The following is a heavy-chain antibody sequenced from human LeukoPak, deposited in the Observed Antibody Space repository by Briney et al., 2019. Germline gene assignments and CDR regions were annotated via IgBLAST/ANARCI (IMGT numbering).Heavy chain of an antibody. Sequence: GASVKVSCKASGYTFTGYHMHWVRQAPGQGLEWMGWINPNSGGTNYAQKFQGRVTMTRDTSISTAYMELSRLRSDDTAVYYCARSRAFQCSSTSCYGYDYWGQGTLVTVSS. CDR1: GYTFTGYH. D-gene: IGHD2-2*01. CDR3: ARSRAFQCSSTSCYGYDY. CDR2: INPNSGGT. V-gene: IGHV1-2*02. J-gene: IGHJ4*02.